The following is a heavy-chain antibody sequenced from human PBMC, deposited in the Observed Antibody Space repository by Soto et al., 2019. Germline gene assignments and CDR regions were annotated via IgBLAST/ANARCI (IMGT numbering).Heavy chain of an antibody. CDR3: ARPGYSYGYYYGMDV. Sequence: GESLKISCKGSGYSFTSYWISWVRQMPGKGLEWMGRIDPSDSYTNYSPSFQGHVTISADKSISTAYLQWSSLKASDTAMYYCARPGYSYGYYYGMDVWGQGTTVTVSS. V-gene: IGHV5-10-1*01. CDR1: GYSFTSYW. CDR2: IDPSDSYT. J-gene: IGHJ6*02. D-gene: IGHD5-18*01.